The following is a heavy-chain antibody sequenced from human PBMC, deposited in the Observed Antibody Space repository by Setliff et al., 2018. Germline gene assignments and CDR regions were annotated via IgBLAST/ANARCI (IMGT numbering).Heavy chain of an antibody. CDR1: GYTFTRYG. J-gene: IGHJ4*02. Sequence: ASVMVSCKASGYTFTRYGISWVRQAPGQGLEWMAYINTNNGDKYYAQNVQGRVTMTTDTSTSTAYMELRNLRTDDTALYYCATARRGYQYGSGSLFDDWGQGTQVTVSS. V-gene: IGHV1-18*01. D-gene: IGHD3-10*01. CDR2: INTNNGDK. CDR3: ATARRGYQYGSGSLFDD.